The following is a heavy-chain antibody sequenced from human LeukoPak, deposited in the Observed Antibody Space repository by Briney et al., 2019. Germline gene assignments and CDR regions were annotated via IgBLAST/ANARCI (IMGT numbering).Heavy chain of an antibody. CDR2: VSDSGVRT. CDR1: GFTFSRFP. Sequence: GGSLRLSCGVYGFTFSRFPMSWVRQAPGKGLEWVSGVSDSGVRTFYADSVKGRFTISRDNFKNTFYLQMNSLSAEDTALYYCAKDRAGCGDNCGGASFDVWGHGAMVTVSS. D-gene: IGHD2-21*02. V-gene: IGHV3-23*01. CDR3: AKDRAGCGDNCGGASFDV. J-gene: IGHJ3*01.